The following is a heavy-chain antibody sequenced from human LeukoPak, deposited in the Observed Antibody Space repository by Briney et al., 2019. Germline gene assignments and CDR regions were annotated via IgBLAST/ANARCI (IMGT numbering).Heavy chain of an antibody. V-gene: IGHV1-18*01. J-gene: IGHJ5*02. CDR1: GYTFTSYG. Sequence: GASVKVSCKASGYTFTSYGISWVRQAPGQGLEWMGWISAYNGNTNYAQKLQGRVTMTTDTSTSTAYVELRSLRSDDTAVYYCARDHRWFGELTDPWGQGTLVTVSS. CDR2: ISAYNGNT. CDR3: ARDHRWFGELTDP. D-gene: IGHD3-10*01.